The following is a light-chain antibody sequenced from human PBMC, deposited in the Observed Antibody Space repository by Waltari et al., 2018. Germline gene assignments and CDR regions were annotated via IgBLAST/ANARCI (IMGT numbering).Light chain of an antibody. Sequence: QSALTQPASVSGSPGQSITISCTGTSSDVGSFNLVSWYQQHPNKAPKLMIYQVSKRPSGLSNRFSGSKSGNTASLTISGLQAEDEAEYYCCSYGGSSTFGIFGGGTKLTVL. CDR2: QVS. J-gene: IGLJ2*01. V-gene: IGLV2-23*02. CDR3: CSYGGSSTFGI. CDR1: SSDVGSFNL.